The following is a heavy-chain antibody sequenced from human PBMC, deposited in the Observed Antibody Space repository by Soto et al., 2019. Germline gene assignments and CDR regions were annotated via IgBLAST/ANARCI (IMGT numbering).Heavy chain of an antibody. CDR1: GFTFSSYA. V-gene: IGHV3-30-3*01. CDR3: ARDFYDSSGYYYYFDY. CDR2: ISYDGSNK. Sequence: QVQLVESGGGVVQPGRSLRLSCAASGFTFSSYAMHWVRQAPGKGLEWVAVISYDGSNKYYADSVKGRFTISRDSSKNTLYLQMNSLRAEDTAVYYCARDFYDSSGYYYYFDYWGQGTLVTVSS. J-gene: IGHJ4*02. D-gene: IGHD3-22*01.